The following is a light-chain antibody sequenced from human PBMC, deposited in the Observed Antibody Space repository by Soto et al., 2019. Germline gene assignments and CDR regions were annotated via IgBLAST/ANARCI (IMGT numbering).Light chain of an antibody. Sequence: DIVVTQSPATLSASPVERVTLSFRASQFVSSRLAWYQRRPGQVPRLLIYDTSTRAPGISARFSGSGSGTDFTLTISRLEPEDFAVYYCQQSHNSFTFGQGTRLEIK. CDR2: DTS. CDR1: QFVSSR. J-gene: IGKJ5*01. CDR3: QQSHNSFT. V-gene: IGKV3-15*01.